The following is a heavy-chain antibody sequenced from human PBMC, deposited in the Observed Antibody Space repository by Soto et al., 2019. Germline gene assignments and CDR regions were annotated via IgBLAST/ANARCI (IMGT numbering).Heavy chain of an antibody. V-gene: IGHV4-59*08. D-gene: IGHD3-16*01. CDR3: ARLGWSAGEYYFDY. J-gene: IGHJ4*02. CDR1: GGSISSYY. Sequence: PSETLSLTCTVSGGSISSYYWSWIRQPPGKGLEWIGYIYYSGSTNYNPSLKSRVTISVDTSKNQFSLKLSSVTAADTAVYYCARLGWSAGEYYFDYWGQGTLVTVSS. CDR2: IYYSGST.